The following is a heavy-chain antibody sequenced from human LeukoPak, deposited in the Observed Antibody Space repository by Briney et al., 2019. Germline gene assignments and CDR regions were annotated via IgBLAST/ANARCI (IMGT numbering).Heavy chain of an antibody. Sequence: PSQTLSLTCTVSGGSISSGNYYWSWIRQPPGKGLEWIGYIYYSGSTYYNPSLKSRVTISVDTSKNQFSLKLSSVTAADTAVYYCARPLGSTASQTLDAFDIWGQGTMVTVSS. D-gene: IGHD7-27*01. J-gene: IGHJ3*02. V-gene: IGHV4-30-4*01. CDR1: GGSISSGNYY. CDR2: IYYSGST. CDR3: ARPLGSTASQTLDAFDI.